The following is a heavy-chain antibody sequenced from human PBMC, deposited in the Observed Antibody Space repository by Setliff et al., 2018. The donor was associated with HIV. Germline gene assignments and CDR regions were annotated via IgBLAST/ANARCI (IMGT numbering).Heavy chain of an antibody. D-gene: IGHD3-10*01. V-gene: IGHV3-15*01. Sequence: RLSCAASGFTLSSAWMSWVRQAPGKGLEWVGRVKSKSDGGTTDYAAPVKGRFTISRDDSKNTLYLQMNSLKTEDTAVYYCTTDFSFARDAFDIWGQGTMVTVSS. CDR3: TTDFSFARDAFDI. CDR1: GFTLSSAW. CDR2: VKSKSDGGTT. J-gene: IGHJ3*02.